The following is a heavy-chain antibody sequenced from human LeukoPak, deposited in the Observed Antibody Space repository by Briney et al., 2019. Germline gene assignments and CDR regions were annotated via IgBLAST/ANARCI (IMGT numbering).Heavy chain of an antibody. J-gene: IGHJ4*02. Sequence: GEALKISCKGSGYSFTNHYIGWVRLLPGKGLEWMGIIYPGDSDTRYSPSIQGQVTISADKSISTAYLQWSSLKASDTAMYYCARRGYGSGNYYYPNWGQGTLVTVSS. CDR2: IYPGDSDT. CDR1: GYSFTNHY. D-gene: IGHD3-10*01. V-gene: IGHV5-51*01. CDR3: ARRGYGSGNYYYPN.